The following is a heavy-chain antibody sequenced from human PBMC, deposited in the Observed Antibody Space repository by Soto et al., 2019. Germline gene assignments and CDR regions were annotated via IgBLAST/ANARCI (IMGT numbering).Heavy chain of an antibody. V-gene: IGHV1-2*02. Sequence: ASVKVSCKASGYTFTGYYMHWVRQAPGQGLEWMGWINPNSGGTNYAQKFQGRVTMTRDTSISTAYMELSRLRSDDTAAYYCARGPAVHSGMDVWGQGTTVTVSS. CDR2: INPNSGGT. CDR1: GYTFTGYY. CDR3: ARGPAVHSGMDV. J-gene: IGHJ6*02. D-gene: IGHD1-1*01.